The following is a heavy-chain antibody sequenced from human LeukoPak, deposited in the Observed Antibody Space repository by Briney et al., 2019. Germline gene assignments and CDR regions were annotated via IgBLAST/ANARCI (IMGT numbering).Heavy chain of an antibody. CDR2: IYYSGST. CDR1: GGSTSSSTYH. D-gene: IGHD6-6*01. CDR3: ARDRHYSTSSLGSYWMDP. Sequence: SGTLSLTCSVSGGSTSSSTYHWGWIRQPPGKGLEGIGSIYYSGSTYYNPSLKSRVIISIDTSRNQFSLKLSSVTAADTAVYYCARDRHYSTSSLGSYWMDPWGQGTLVTVSS. J-gene: IGHJ5*02. V-gene: IGHV4-39*07.